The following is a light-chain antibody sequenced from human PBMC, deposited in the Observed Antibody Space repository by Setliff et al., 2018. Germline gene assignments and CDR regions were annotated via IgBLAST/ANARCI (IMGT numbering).Light chain of an antibody. CDR1: SSDVGYYNY. CDR2: EVS. Sequence: QSVLTQPASVSGSPGQSITISCTGTSSDVGYYNYVSWYQQHPGEAPQLKIYEVSNRPSGVSDRFTGSKSGNTASLTISGLQAGDEADYYCSSHSSIGTYVFGTGTKVTV. J-gene: IGLJ1*01. V-gene: IGLV2-14*01. CDR3: SSHSSIGTYV.